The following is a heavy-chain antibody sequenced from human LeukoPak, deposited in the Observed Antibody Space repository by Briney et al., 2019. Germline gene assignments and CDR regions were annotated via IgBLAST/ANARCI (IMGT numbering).Heavy chain of an antibody. CDR1: EYSFTSYW. Sequence: GASLKTSCRGAEYSFTSYWIGWGRRLPGKGLEGRGIINPGDSDTRYSPSFQGQVTISADKSISTAYLQWSILKASDTAVYYCARQGSSDFWSGYSAFDYWGQGTLVTVSS. CDR2: INPGDSDT. J-gene: IGHJ4*02. D-gene: IGHD3-3*01. CDR3: ARQGSSDFWSGYSAFDY. V-gene: IGHV5-51*01.